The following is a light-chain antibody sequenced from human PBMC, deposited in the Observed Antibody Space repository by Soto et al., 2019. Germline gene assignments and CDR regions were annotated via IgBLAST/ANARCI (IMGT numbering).Light chain of an antibody. CDR2: GAS. V-gene: IGKV1-39*01. CDR1: QSVSGW. J-gene: IGKJ1*01. Sequence: DIQMTQSPSTLSASVGDTATVTCRGSQSVSGWLAWYQQKPGKAPKLLIYGASTLQGGVPSRFSGSGSGTDFTLTISRLQPEDFATYYCQRSYGSPPWTFGQGTKVDIK. CDR3: QRSYGSPPWT.